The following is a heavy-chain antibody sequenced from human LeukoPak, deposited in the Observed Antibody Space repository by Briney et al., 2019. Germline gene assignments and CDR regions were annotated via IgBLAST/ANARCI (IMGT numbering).Heavy chain of an antibody. V-gene: IGHV3-33*01. CDR3: ARDHYYDSSGYFDY. D-gene: IGHD3-22*01. CDR2: IWYDGSNK. Sequence: GRSLRLSCAASGFTFSSYGMHWVRRAPGKGLEWVAVIWYDGSNKYYADSVKGRFNISRDNSKNTLYLQMNSLRAEDTAVYYCARDHYYDSSGYFDYWGQGTLVTVSS. J-gene: IGHJ4*02. CDR1: GFTFSSYG.